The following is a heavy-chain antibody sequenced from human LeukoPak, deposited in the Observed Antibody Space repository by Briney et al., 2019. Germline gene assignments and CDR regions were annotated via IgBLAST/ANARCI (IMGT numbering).Heavy chain of an antibody. Sequence: GGSLRLSCAASGFNLRRYWMNWVRQAPGKGLEWVASIKEDGSEKSYVDSVKGRFTISRDNAKNSLYLQMNSLRAEDTAIYYSVSCGTTTCIIRFDHWGQGTLVTVSS. CDR3: VSCGTTTCIIRFDH. V-gene: IGHV3-7*01. J-gene: IGHJ4*02. CDR1: GFNLRRYW. CDR2: IKEDGSEK. D-gene: IGHD2-2*01.